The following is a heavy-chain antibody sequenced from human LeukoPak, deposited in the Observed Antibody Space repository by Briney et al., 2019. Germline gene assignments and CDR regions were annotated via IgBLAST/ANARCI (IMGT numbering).Heavy chain of an antibody. CDR3: AREIDSGNYYYGMDV. V-gene: IGHV1-69*04. Sequence: SVKVSCKASGGTFSSYAISWVRQAPGQGLEWMGRIIPILGIANYAQKFQGRVTITADKSTSTAYMELSSLRSEDTAVYYCAREIDSGNYYYGMDVWGQGTTVTVSS. D-gene: IGHD2-15*01. CDR2: IIPILGIA. CDR1: GGTFSSYA. J-gene: IGHJ6*02.